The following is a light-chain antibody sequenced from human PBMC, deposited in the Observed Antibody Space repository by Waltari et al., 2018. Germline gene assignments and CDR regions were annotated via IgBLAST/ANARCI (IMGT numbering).Light chain of an antibody. Sequence: DIQMTQSPSTLSASGGDRVTMSCRASQRIGTRVAWYQHKPGKVPKLLIYHASILESGVPSRFIGSGSGTEFTLTISSLQPDDFATYYCQQYDTYTYTFGQGTKLEI. CDR1: QRIGTR. CDR2: HAS. J-gene: IGKJ2*01. V-gene: IGKV1-5*01. CDR3: QQYDTYTYT.